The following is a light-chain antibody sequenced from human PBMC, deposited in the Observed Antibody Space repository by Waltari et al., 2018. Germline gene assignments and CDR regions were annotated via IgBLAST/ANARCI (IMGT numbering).Light chain of an antibody. Sequence: DIVMTQTPLSLPIPPGEPASISCRSSQSLLHSNGNTYLHWYLQKPGQSPQLLIYGGSNRASGVPDRFSGSGSGTDFTLKISKVEAEDVGVYYCVQAIAFPPTFGPGTKLDIK. V-gene: IGKV2-40*01. CDR2: GGS. J-gene: IGKJ3*01. CDR3: VQAIAFPPT. CDR1: QSLLHSNGNTY.